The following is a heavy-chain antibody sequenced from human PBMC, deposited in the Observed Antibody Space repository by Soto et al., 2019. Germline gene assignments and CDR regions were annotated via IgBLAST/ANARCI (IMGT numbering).Heavy chain of an antibody. CDR3: ASDPRGGSGYDSDFYYYYCVLDF. J-gene: IGHJ6*02. CDR2: INPNSGGT. D-gene: IGHD5-12*01. CDR1: GYTFSGYY. V-gene: IGHV1-2*02. Sequence: ASVKVSCKASGYTFSGYYMHWVRQAPGQGLEWMGWINPNSGGTNYAQKFQGRVTMTRDTSISTAYMELSRLRSDDTAVYYCASDPRGGSGYDSDFYYYYCVLDFWGQGTTVTVSS.